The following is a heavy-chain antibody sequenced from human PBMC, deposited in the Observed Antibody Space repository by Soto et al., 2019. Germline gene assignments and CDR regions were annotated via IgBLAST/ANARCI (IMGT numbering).Heavy chain of an antibody. V-gene: IGHV4-30-2*01. Sequence: SETLSLTCAVSGGSISSGGYSWSWIRQPPGKGLEWIGYIYHSGSTYYNPSLKSRVTISVDRSKNQFSLKLSSVTAADTAVYYCAYSYGRRWLQSGAFDYWGQGTLVTVSS. D-gene: IGHD5-12*01. CDR2: IYHSGST. J-gene: IGHJ4*02. CDR1: GGSISSGGYS. CDR3: AYSYGRRWLQSGAFDY.